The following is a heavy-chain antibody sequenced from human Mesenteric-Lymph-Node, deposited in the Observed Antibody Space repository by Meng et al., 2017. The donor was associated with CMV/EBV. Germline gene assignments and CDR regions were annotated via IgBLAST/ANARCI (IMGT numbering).Heavy chain of an antibody. J-gene: IGHJ5*02. V-gene: IGHV4-34*01. CDR2: INHSGST. CDR1: GGPFSGYY. Sequence: TLCLTCAVYGGPFSGYYWSWIRQPPRKGLEWIGEINHSGSTNYNPSLKSRVTISVDAPKNQFSLKLTSVTAADTAIYYCARDSGSQISWGQGTLVTVSS. CDR3: ARDSGSQIS. D-gene: IGHD3-10*01.